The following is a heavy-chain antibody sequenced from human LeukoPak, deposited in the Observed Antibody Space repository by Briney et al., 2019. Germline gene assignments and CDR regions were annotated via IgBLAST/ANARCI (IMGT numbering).Heavy chain of an antibody. CDR1: GYTFTDYY. Sequence: ASVKVSCKASGYTFTDYYMHWARQAPGQGLEWMGWINPNSGGTKYAQKFQGRVTMTRDPSISTAYMELSRLRFDDTAVYYCARDAWLVGATNLYYFDHWGQGTPVTVSS. CDR2: INPNSGGT. D-gene: IGHD1-26*01. J-gene: IGHJ4*02. V-gene: IGHV1-2*02. CDR3: ARDAWLVGATNLYYFDH.